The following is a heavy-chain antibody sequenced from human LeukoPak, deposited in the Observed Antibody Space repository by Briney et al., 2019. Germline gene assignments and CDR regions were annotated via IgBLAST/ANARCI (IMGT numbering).Heavy chain of an antibody. J-gene: IGHJ4*02. CDR2: IKQDGSEK. D-gene: IGHD6-19*01. CDR1: GFTFSSYW. V-gene: IGHV3-7*01. CDR3: ASRVNSGWSFDY. Sequence: PGGSLRLSCAASGFTFSSYWMTWVRQAPGKGLEYVANIKQDGSEKYYVDSVKGRFTISRDNAKNTLYLQMNSLRAEDTAVYYCASRVNSGWSFDYWGQGTLVTVSS.